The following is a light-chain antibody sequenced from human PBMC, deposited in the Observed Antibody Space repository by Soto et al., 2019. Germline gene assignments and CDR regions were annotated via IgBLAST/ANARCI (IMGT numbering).Light chain of an antibody. Sequence: DIQMTQSPSTLSASIGDRIIITCRASQSINTWLAWYQQKPGEAPKLLIYDGSTLARGVPSRFSGSGSETEFTLTISRLQPDDFATFYCQQYQPYSRTFGQGTKVEV. CDR2: DGS. V-gene: IGKV1-5*03. CDR3: QQYQPYSRT. J-gene: IGKJ1*01. CDR1: QSINTW.